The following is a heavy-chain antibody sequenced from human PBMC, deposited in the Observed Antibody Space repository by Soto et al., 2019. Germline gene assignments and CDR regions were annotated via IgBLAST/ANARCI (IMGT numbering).Heavy chain of an antibody. CDR3: ARDGGDGYNPGAFDI. J-gene: IGHJ3*02. Sequence: ASVKVSCTASGYTFTSYYMHWARQAPGQGLEWMGIINPSGGSTSYAQKFQGRVTMTRDTSTSTVYMELSSLRSEDTAVYYCARDGGDGYNPGAFDIWGQGTMVTVSS. V-gene: IGHV1-46*01. CDR2: INPSGGST. D-gene: IGHD3-16*01. CDR1: GYTFTSYY.